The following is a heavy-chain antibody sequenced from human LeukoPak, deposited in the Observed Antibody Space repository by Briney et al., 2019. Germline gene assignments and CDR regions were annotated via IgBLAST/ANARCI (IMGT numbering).Heavy chain of an antibody. Sequence: GGSLRLSCAASRFTFSSHVMNWVRQAPGKGLEWVSGISPSGDITYHADSVKGRFAISRDNSKNTVYLQMNSLRAEDTAVYYCAKDRSQFIAAAGTHPQDYWGQGTLVTVSS. CDR2: ISPSGDIT. J-gene: IGHJ4*02. V-gene: IGHV3-23*01. D-gene: IGHD6-13*01. CDR3: AKDRSQFIAAAGTHPQDY. CDR1: RFTFSSHV.